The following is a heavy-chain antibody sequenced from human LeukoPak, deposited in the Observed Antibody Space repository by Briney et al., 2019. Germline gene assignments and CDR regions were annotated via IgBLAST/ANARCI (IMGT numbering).Heavy chain of an antibody. J-gene: IGHJ4*02. CDR3: ARGLRTRANLLITMVRGVIITFDY. CDR2: INPNSGGT. V-gene: IGHV1-8*02. CDR1: GYTFTSYG. Sequence: ASVKVSCKASGYTFTSYGISWVRQAPGQGLEWMGWINPNSGGTNYAQKFQGRVTMTRNTSISTAYMELSSLRSEDTAVYYCARGLRTRANLLITMVRGVIITFDYWGQGTLVTVSS. D-gene: IGHD3-10*01.